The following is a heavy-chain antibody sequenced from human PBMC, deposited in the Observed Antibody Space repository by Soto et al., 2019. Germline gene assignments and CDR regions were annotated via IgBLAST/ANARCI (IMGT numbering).Heavy chain of an antibody. J-gene: IGHJ4*02. CDR1: GGSINSNGDS. Sequence: SETLSLTCAVSGGSINSNGDSWSWIRQPPGKGLEWIGYIYHSGSTYYNPSLKSRVTISIDRSENQFSLKLSSVTAADTAVYYCARGLYGSGPADYWGQGTLVTVSS. CDR2: IYHSGST. CDR3: ARGLYGSGPADY. D-gene: IGHD3-10*01. V-gene: IGHV4-30-2*01.